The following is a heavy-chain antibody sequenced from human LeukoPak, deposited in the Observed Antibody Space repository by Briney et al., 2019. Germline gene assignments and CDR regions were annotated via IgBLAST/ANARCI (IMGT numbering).Heavy chain of an antibody. Sequence: ASVKVSCKASGGAFSSYAISWVRQAPGQGLEWMGWISAYNGNTNYAQKLQGRVTMTTDTSTSTAYKELRSLRSDDTAVYYCARVPALSTGTPNYWGQGTLVTVSS. D-gene: IGHD1-1*01. CDR2: ISAYNGNT. CDR1: GGAFSSYA. CDR3: ARVPALSTGTPNY. V-gene: IGHV1-18*01. J-gene: IGHJ4*02.